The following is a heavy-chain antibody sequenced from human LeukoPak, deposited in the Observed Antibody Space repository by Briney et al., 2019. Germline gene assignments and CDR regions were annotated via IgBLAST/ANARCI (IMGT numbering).Heavy chain of an antibody. Sequence: GGSLRLSCVASGTTVSSNYMSWVRQAPGKGLEWVSVIYSGGSTYYADSVKGRFTISRDYSKNTLYLQMNSLRVEDTAVYYCATRYSSSWYLDYWGQGTLVTVS. CDR2: IYSGGST. D-gene: IGHD6-13*01. V-gene: IGHV3-66*01. CDR3: ATRYSSSWYLDY. J-gene: IGHJ4*02. CDR1: GTTVSSNY.